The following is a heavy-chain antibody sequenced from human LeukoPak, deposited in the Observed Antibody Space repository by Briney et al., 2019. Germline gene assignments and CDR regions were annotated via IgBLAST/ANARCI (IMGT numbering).Heavy chain of an antibody. J-gene: IGHJ3*02. V-gene: IGHV4-59*11. D-gene: IGHD6-6*01. CDR2: VFYTGST. Sequence: SETLFLTCTVAGDSISSHYWNWIRQPPGEGLEWIGDVFYTGSTNHNPSLKSRVTISVDTSKNQFSLKMRSVTAADTAVYYCARGGSSSSGYAFDIWGQGTMATVSS. CDR3: ARGGSSSSGYAFDI. CDR1: GDSISSHY.